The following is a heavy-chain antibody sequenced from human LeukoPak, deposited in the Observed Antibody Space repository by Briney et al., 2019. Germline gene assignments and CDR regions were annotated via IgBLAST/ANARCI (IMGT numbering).Heavy chain of an antibody. CDR3: VRAPPGTGWLIDH. D-gene: IGHD6-19*01. Sequence: PGGSLRLSCAASGFTFSSYGMNWVRQAPGKRLEWVSAINTAADTYYPDSVKGRFTISRENAKSSLYLQMNSLRVGDTAVYYCVRAPPGTGWLIDHWGQGTLVAVSS. CDR2: INTAADT. J-gene: IGHJ4*02. CDR1: GFTFSSYG. V-gene: IGHV3-13*01.